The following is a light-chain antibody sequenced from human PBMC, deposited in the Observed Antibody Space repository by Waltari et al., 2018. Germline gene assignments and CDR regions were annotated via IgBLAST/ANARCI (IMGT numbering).Light chain of an antibody. Sequence: QSALTQPASVSGSPGQSITTSCTGTSSDVGFYNLVSWYQQHPDKAPKLMVYEVIERPSGVANLFSGAKSGNTASLTISGLQAEDEADYYCCSYAGRNILVFGGGTKLTVL. V-gene: IGLV2-23*02. CDR1: SSDVGFYNL. J-gene: IGLJ3*02. CDR3: CSYAGRNILV. CDR2: EVI.